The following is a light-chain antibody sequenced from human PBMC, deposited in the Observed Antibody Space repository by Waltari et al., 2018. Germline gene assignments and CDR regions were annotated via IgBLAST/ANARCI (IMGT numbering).Light chain of an antibody. J-gene: IGLJ2*01. CDR3: SSYMDTTALEL. CDR2: DVI. Sequence: QSALTQPASVSGSPGQSITISCTGTSSDIGSYNYVSWYQQHPGKAPKLIIFDVINRPSGVSNRVSGSKSSNTASLIIAGLQGEDEADYYCSSYMDTTALELFGGGTSLPVL. CDR1: SSDIGSYNY. V-gene: IGLV2-14*03.